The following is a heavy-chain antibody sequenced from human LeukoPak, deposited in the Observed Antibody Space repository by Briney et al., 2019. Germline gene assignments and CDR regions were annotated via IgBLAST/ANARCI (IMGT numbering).Heavy chain of an antibody. D-gene: IGHD1-26*01. J-gene: IGHJ3*02. CDR1: GGSISSYY. CDR3: ASELGATHAFDI. V-gene: IGHV4-59*01. Sequence: SETLSLTCTVSGGSISSYYWSWIRQPPGKGLEWIGYIYCSGSTNYNPSLKSRVTISVDTSKNQFSLKLSSVTAADTAVYYCASELGATHAFDIWGQGTMATVSS. CDR2: IYCSGST.